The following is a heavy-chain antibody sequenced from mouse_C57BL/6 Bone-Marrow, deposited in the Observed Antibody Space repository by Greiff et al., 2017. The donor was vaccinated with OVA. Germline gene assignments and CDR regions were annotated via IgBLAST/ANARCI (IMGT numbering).Heavy chain of an antibody. CDR1: GYTFTSHW. CDR3: ARALITTVVATGDYYAMDY. CDR2: IFPGSGST. D-gene: IGHD1-1*01. Sequence: QVQLKQSGPELVRPGASVKISCKAPGYTFTSHWMQWVRQRPGQGLEWIGEIFPGSGSTYYNEKFKGKATLTVDTSSSPAYMQLSSLTSEDSAVYFCARALITTVVATGDYYAMDYWGQGTSVTVSS. J-gene: IGHJ4*01. V-gene: IGHV1-56*01.